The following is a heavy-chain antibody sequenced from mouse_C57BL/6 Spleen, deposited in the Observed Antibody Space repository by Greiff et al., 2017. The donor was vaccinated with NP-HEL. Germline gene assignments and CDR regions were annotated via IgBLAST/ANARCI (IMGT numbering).Heavy chain of an antibody. Sequence: QVQLQQSGAELVKPGASVKLSCKASGYTFTSYWMQWVKQRPGQGLEWIGEIDPSDSYTNYNQKFKGKATLTVDTSSSTAYMQLSSLTSEDSAVYYCARFGTTACCWGQGTTLTVSS. CDR3: ARFGTTACC. J-gene: IGHJ2*01. CDR1: GYTFTSYW. V-gene: IGHV1-50*01. D-gene: IGHD1-2*01. CDR2: IDPSDSYT.